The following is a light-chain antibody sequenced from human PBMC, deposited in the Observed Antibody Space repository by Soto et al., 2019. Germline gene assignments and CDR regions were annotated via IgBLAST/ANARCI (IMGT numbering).Light chain of an antibody. V-gene: IGKV3-15*01. CDR2: GAS. CDR1: QSVSSK. CDR3: QQYNNWPGT. Sequence: EIVMTQSPATLSVSPGERATLSCRASQSVSSKLAWYQQKAGQAPRLLIYGASTRATGIPARFSGSGSGTEFTLTISSLQSEDFAVYYCQQYNNWPGTVGQGTKVDTK. J-gene: IGKJ1*01.